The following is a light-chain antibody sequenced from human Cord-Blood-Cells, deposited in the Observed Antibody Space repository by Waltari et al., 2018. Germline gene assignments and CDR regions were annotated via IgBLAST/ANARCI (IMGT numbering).Light chain of an antibody. CDR2: EVS. Sequence: QSALTQPPSASGSPGQSVPISCTGTSSDVGGYNYVPWYQQHPGKAPKRMIYEVSKRPSGVPDRFSGSKSGNTASLTVSGLQAEDEADYYCSSYAGSNNEVFGGGTKLTVL. CDR3: SSYAGSNNEV. CDR1: SSDVGGYNY. J-gene: IGLJ2*01. V-gene: IGLV2-8*01.